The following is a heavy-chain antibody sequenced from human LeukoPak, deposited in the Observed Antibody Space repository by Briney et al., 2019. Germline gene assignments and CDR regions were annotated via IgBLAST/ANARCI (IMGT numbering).Heavy chain of an antibody. V-gene: IGHV1-18*01. Sequence: ASVKVSCKASGYTFTTYGISWERQAPGQGLEWMGWISVYNGNTNYAQNLQDRVTMTTDTSTSTAYMELSRLRSDDTAVYYCARKTYFDYWGQGTLVTVSS. CDR3: ARKTYFDY. J-gene: IGHJ4*02. CDR2: ISVYNGNT. CDR1: GYTFTTYG.